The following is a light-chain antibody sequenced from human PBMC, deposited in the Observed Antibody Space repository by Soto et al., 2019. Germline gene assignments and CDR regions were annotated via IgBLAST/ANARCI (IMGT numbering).Light chain of an antibody. CDR2: EVT. Sequence: QLVLTQPPSASGSPGQSVTISCTGTSSDVGGYNYVSWYQQHPGKAPKVMIYEVTKRPSGVPDRFSGSKSGNTASLTVSGLQEEDEADYYCSSYADSNNYVFGSGTKLTVL. CDR1: SSDVGGYNY. V-gene: IGLV2-8*01. J-gene: IGLJ1*01. CDR3: SSYADSNNYV.